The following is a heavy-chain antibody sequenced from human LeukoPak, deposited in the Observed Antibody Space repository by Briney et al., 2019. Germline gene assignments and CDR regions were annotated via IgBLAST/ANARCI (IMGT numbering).Heavy chain of an antibody. Sequence: SETLSLTRSVSGASVSNSKSYWGYIRQPPGKGLEWIGTVYYGGSTYYKPSPKSRVTISFDTTKNHFSLTLASVTAADTAVYYCARLAGLGRWLQFTHWGQGILVTVSS. D-gene: IGHD5-24*01. V-gene: IGHV4-39*02. CDR2: VYYGGST. CDR1: GASVSNSKSY. CDR3: ARLAGLGRWLQFTH. J-gene: IGHJ1*01.